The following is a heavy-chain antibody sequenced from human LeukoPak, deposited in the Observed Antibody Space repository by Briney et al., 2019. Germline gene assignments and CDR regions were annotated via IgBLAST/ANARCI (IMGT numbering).Heavy chain of an antibody. D-gene: IGHD1-7*01. V-gene: IGHV3-9*01. Sequence: PGRSLRLSCAASGFTFDDYAMHWVRQAPGKGLEWVSVISWNRGSVGYADSVKGRFTISRDNAKNSLYLQMNSLRAEDTAVYYCAYNWNYGVDYWGQGTLVTVSS. J-gene: IGHJ4*02. CDR1: GFTFDDYA. CDR3: AYNWNYGVDY. CDR2: ISWNRGSV.